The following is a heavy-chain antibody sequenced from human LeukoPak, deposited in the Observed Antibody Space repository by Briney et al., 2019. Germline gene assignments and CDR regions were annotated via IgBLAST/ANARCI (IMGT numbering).Heavy chain of an antibody. Sequence: SSETLSRHCAVYGGSFCGYYWRWLRQPPGQGLEWFGEINHSGSTNSHPSLRSRVTISVDTSKTHFSLQLSSVTAADTAVYYCARLSRLGYCSSTSCPRWFTPWGQGTLVTVSS. J-gene: IGHJ5*02. V-gene: IGHV4-34*01. CDR2: INHSGST. D-gene: IGHD2-2*01. CDR3: ARLSRLGYCSSTSCPRWFTP. CDR1: GGSFCGYY.